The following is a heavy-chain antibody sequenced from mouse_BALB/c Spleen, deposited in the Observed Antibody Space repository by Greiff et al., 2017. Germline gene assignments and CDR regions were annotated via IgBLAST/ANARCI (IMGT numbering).Heavy chain of an antibody. Sequence: EVQLVESGGGLVQPGGSRKLSCAASGFTFSSFGMHWVRQAPEKGLEWVAYISSGSSTIYYADTVKGRFTISRDNPKNTLFLQMTSLRSEDTAMYYCARTGGKVFDYWGQGTTLTVSS. CDR2: ISSGSSTI. J-gene: IGHJ2*01. D-gene: IGHD2-1*01. CDR1: GFTFSSFG. CDR3: ARTGGKVFDY. V-gene: IGHV5-17*02.